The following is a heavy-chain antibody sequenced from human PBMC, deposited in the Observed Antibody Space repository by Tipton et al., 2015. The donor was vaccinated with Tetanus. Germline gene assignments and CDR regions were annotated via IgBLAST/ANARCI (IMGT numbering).Heavy chain of an antibody. CDR1: GYSFNIYW. V-gene: IGHV5-51*01. D-gene: IGHD3-3*01. Sequence: QLVQSGAEVKKAGESLKISCTGSGYSFNIYWLAWVRQMPGKGLEWMGIIYPGDSDTRYSPSFQGQVTISADKSSNTAYLQWSSLKASDTAMYYCARRLGPYTGDYIWHFDLWGCGTLVTVSS. J-gene: IGHJ2*01. CDR3: ARRLGPYTGDYIWHFDL. CDR2: IYPGDSDT.